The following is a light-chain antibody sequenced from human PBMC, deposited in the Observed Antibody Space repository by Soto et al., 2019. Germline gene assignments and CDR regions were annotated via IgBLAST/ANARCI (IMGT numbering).Light chain of an antibody. V-gene: IGLV2-14*01. J-gene: IGLJ1*01. Sequence: QSVLTQPASVSGSPGQSITISCTGTSSDVGGYKYVSWYQQHPGKAPKLMIYDVSNRPSGVSNRFSGSKSGNTASLTISGLQAEDEADYYCSSYTSSSTLYVFGTGTKLTVL. CDR1: SSDVGGYKY. CDR2: DVS. CDR3: SSYTSSSTLYV.